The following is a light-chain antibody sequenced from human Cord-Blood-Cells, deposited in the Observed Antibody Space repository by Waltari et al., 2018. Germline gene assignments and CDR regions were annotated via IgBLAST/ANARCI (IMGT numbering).Light chain of an antibody. CDR1: QSVSSY. Sequence: EIVLTQSPATLSLSPGGRATLSCRASQSVSSYLAWYQQRPGQAPRLLIYDASNRATGIPARFSGSGSGTYFTLTISSLEPEDFAVYYCQQRSNWPPAFGQGTKVEIK. J-gene: IGKJ1*01. V-gene: IGKV3-11*01. CDR3: QQRSNWPPA. CDR2: DAS.